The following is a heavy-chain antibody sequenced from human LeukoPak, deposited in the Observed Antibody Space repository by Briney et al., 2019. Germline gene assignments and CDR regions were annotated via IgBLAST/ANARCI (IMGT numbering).Heavy chain of an antibody. Sequence: SETLSLTCTVSGGSISGYYWHWIRQSPGMGLEWIGYTNYSGTTDYNPSLKSRVTISVDTSKNQFSLNLRSATAADTAVYYCAREYSSFEYWGQGILVTVSS. D-gene: IGHD5-18*01. CDR3: AREYSSFEY. CDR2: TNYSGTT. V-gene: IGHV4-59*01. CDR1: GGSISGYY. J-gene: IGHJ4*02.